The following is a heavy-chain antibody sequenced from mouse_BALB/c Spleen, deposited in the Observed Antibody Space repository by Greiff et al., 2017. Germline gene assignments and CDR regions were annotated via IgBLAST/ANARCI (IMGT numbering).Heavy chain of an antibody. J-gene: IGHJ4*01. CDR2: ISSGSSTI. D-gene: IGHD2-10*02. CDR3: ARGYGNYVGSYYYAMDY. V-gene: IGHV5-17*02. CDR1: GFTFSSFG. Sequence: EVQGVESGGGLVQPGGSLKLSCAASGFTFSSFGMHWVRQAPEKGLEWVAYISSGSSTIYYADTVKGRFTISRDNPKNTLFLQMTSLRSEDTAMYYCARGYGNYVGSYYYAMDYWGQGTSVTVSS.